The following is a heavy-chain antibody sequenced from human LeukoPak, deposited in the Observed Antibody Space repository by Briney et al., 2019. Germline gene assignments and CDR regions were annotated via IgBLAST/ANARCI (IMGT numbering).Heavy chain of an antibody. V-gene: IGHV3-48*03. Sequence: PGGSLRLSCAASGFTFSSYEMNWVRQAPGKGLEWVSYISSSGSTIYYADSVKGRFTISRDNAKNSLYLQMNSLRAEDTAVYYCACLIFISAKVASSDDYWGQGTLVTVSS. D-gene: IGHD3-9*01. CDR2: ISSSGSTI. J-gene: IGHJ4*02. CDR3: ACLIFISAKVASSDDY. CDR1: GFTFSSYE.